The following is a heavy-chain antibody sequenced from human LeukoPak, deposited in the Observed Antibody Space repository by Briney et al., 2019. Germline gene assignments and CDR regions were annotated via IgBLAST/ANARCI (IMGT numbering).Heavy chain of an antibody. CDR3: AKDGANSGSLDY. J-gene: IGHJ4*02. V-gene: IGHV3-30*18. CDR1: GFTFTSYG. CDR2: ISYDGSNK. Sequence: PGGSLRLSCVASGFTFTSYGMHWVRQAPGKGLEWVAVISYDGSNKYYADSVKGRFTISRDNPKNTLYLQMNSLRAEDTAVYYCAKDGANSGSLDYWGQGTLVTVSS. D-gene: IGHD1-26*01.